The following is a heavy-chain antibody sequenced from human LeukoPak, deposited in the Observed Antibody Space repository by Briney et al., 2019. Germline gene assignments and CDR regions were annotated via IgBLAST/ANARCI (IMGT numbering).Heavy chain of an antibody. CDR2: IQSDESSK. CDR3: AKNYYGSGSYYSADY. CDR1: GLRFSRGG. J-gene: IGHJ4*02. D-gene: IGHD3-10*01. Sequence: GGSLRLSCAASGLRFSRGGMHWVRQAPGKGLEWLAFIQSDESSKYYADSVKGRFTISRDNSKNTLYLQMNSLRAEDTAVYYCAKNYYGSGSYYSADYWGQGTLVTVSS. V-gene: IGHV3-30*02.